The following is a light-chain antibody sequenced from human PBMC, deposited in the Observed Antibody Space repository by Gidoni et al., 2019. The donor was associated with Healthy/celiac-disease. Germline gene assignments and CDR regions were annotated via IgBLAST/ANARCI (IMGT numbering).Light chain of an antibody. CDR2: EVS. Sequence: QSALTQPASVSGSPGQSTTISCTGTSSDVGGYNYVSWYQQHPVKAPKLMIYEVSNRPSGVSNRFSGSKSGNTASLTISGLQAEDEADYYCSSYTSSSTFYVFGTGTKVTVL. CDR1: SSDVGGYNY. CDR3: SSYTSSSTFYV. J-gene: IGLJ1*01. V-gene: IGLV2-14*01.